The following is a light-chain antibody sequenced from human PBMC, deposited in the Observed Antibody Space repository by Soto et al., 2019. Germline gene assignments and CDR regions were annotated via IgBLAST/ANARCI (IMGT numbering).Light chain of an antibody. J-gene: IGKJ1*01. Sequence: EIVMTQSPATLSVSPVERATLSCRASQSVSSNLAWYQQKPGQAPRLLIYDASTRATGIPARFSGSGSGTEFTLTISSLQSEDFAVYYCQQYNNWPWTFGQGTKVDIK. CDR2: DAS. V-gene: IGKV3-15*01. CDR1: QSVSSN. CDR3: QQYNNWPWT.